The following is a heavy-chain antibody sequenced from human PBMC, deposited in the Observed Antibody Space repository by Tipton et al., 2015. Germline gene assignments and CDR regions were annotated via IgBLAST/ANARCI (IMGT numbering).Heavy chain of an antibody. J-gene: IGHJ5*02. Sequence: TLSLTCAVSGGSISNSNWWRWVRQPPGKGLEWIGEIYHSGSTNYNPSLESRVTISVDKSKNQFSLKLSSVTAADTAVYYCARVNCISTSCYVGAWFDPWGQGTLVSVSS. D-gene: IGHD2-2*01. V-gene: IGHV4-4*02. CDR3: ARVNCISTSCYVGAWFDP. CDR2: IYHSGST. CDR1: GGSISNSNW.